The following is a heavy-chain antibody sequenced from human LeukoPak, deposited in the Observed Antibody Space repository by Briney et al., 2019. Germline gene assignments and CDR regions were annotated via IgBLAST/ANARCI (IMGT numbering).Heavy chain of an antibody. Sequence: GGSLRLSCAASGFTFSSYGMHWVRQAPGKGLEWVAVIWFDGSNKYYAESVRGRFTISRDNYKNTLYLQMNSLRAEDTAVYYCARDQIAYCGGDCPYGMDVWGQGTTVTVSS. J-gene: IGHJ6*02. CDR3: ARDQIAYCGGDCPYGMDV. D-gene: IGHD2-21*02. CDR1: GFTFSSYG. CDR2: IWFDGSNK. V-gene: IGHV3-33*01.